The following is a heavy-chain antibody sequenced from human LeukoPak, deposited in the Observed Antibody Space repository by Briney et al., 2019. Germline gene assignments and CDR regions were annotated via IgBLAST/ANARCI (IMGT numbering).Heavy chain of an antibody. CDR3: ARERGYSGYDTDPGPYYYYGMDV. J-gene: IGHJ6*02. V-gene: IGHV3-13*01. CDR1: GFTFSSYD. Sequence: GGSLRLSCAASGFTFSSYDMHWVRQATGKGLEWVSAIGTAGDTYYPGSVKGRFTISRENAKNSLYLQMNSLRAGDTAVYYCARERGYSGYDTDPGPYYYYGMDVWGQGTTVTVSS. CDR2: IGTAGDT. D-gene: IGHD5-12*01.